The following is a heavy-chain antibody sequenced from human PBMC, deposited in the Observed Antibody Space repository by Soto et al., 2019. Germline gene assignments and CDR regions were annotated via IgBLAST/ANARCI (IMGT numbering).Heavy chain of an antibody. CDR3: ARGPLYCSSTSCYANWFDP. Sequence: QVQLQESGPGLVKPSETLSLTCTVSGGSVSSGSYYWSWIRQPPGKGLEWIGYIYYSGSTNYNPSLKSRVTISVGTSKNQFSLKLSSVTAADTAVYYCARGPLYCSSTSCYANWFDPWGQGTLVTVSS. V-gene: IGHV4-61*01. CDR2: IYYSGST. D-gene: IGHD2-2*01. J-gene: IGHJ5*02. CDR1: GGSVSSGSYY.